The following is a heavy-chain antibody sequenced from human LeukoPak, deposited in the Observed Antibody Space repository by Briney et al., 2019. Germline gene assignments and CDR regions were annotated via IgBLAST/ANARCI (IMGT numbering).Heavy chain of an antibody. CDR3: ARGAAIKYQLLSRFDY. V-gene: IGHV3-21*01. Sequence: GGSLRLSCAASGFTFSSYSMNWVRQAPGKGLEWVSSISSSSSYIYYTDSVKGRFTISRDNAKNSLYLQMNSLRAEDTAVYYCARGAAIKYQLLSRFDYWGQGTLVTVSS. CDR1: GFTFSSYS. D-gene: IGHD2-2*01. J-gene: IGHJ4*02. CDR2: ISSSSSYI.